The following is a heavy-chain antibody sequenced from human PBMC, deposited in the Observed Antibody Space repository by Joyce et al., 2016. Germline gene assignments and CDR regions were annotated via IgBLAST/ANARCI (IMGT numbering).Heavy chain of an antibody. CDR1: GFTFINYA. CDR3: AGGVIRGVVIQGFDY. CDR2: ISGFGGST. Sequence: EVQLLESGGDLVQPGGSLRLSCAASGFTFINYAMTWVRQVPGKGMEWVSAISGFGGSTYYADSVKGRFTISRDNSKNTLFLQMNGLRDEDTAVYFCAGGVIRGVVIQGFDYWGQGTPVTVSS. D-gene: IGHD3-10*01. V-gene: IGHV3-23*01. J-gene: IGHJ4*02.